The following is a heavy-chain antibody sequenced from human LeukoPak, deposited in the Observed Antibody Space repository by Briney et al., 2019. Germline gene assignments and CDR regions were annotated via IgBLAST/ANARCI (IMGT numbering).Heavy chain of an antibody. CDR1: GFTFSDHY. J-gene: IGHJ4*02. Sequence: GGSLRLSCAASGFTFSDHYMSWIRQSPGKGLEWVSYISQDSGGTNYADSVKGRFTISRDNTKNTLYLQMNSLRAEDTAVYYCARTYSSFDYWGQGTLVTVSS. D-gene: IGHD6-19*01. CDR2: ISQDSGGT. V-gene: IGHV3-11*06. CDR3: ARTYSSFDY.